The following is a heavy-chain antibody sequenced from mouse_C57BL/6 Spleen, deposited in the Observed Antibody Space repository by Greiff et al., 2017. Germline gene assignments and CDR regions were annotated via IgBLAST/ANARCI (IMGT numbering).Heavy chain of an antibody. V-gene: IGHV1-15*01. J-gene: IGHJ2*01. D-gene: IGHD1-1*01. Sequence: VQLQQSGAELVRPGASVTLSCKASGYTFTDYEMHWVKQTPVHGLEWIGAIDPETGGTAYNQKFKGKAILTADKSSSTAYMELRSLTSGDSAVYYCTRCYYGSSLDYWGQGTTLTVSS. CDR2: IDPETGGT. CDR1: GYTFTDYE. CDR3: TRCYYGSSLDY.